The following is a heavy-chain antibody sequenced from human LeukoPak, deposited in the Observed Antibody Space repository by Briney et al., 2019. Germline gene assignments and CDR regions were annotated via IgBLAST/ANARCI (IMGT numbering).Heavy chain of an antibody. V-gene: IGHV4-39*01. D-gene: IGHD2-2*01. CDR3: ARLTILVVPAAISPYFDY. CDR2: IYYSGST. J-gene: IGHJ4*02. Sequence: SETLSLTCTVSGSSISSSSYYWGWIRQPPGKGLEWIGSIYYSGSTYYNPSLKSRVTISVDTSKNQFSLKLSSVTAADTAVYYCARLTILVVPAAISPYFDYWGPGTLVTVSS. CDR1: GSSISSSSYY.